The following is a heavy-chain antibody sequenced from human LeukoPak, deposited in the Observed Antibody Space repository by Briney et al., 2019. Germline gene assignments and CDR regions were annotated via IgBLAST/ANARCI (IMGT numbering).Heavy chain of an antibody. CDR2: ISTSGST. V-gene: IGHV4-61*02. J-gene: IGHJ4*02. CDR3: ARVSYYYDSSAYVFDY. CDR1: GGSISSGTYY. Sequence: SQTLSLTCTVSGGSISSGTYYWSWIRQPAGKGLEWIGCISTSGSTNYNPSLKSRVTISVDTSKNHFSLKLNSVTAADTAVYYCARVSYYYDSSAYVFDYWGQGTLVTVSS. D-gene: IGHD3-22*01.